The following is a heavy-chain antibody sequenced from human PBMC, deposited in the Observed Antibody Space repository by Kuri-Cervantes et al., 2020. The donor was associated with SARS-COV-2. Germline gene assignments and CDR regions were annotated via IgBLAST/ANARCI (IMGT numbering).Heavy chain of an antibody. J-gene: IGHJ4*02. CDR1: GYTFTSYG. D-gene: IGHD2-2*02. CDR3: AREAEYCSSTSCYKRQYYFDY. CDR2: INPSGGST. Sequence: ASVKVSCKASGYTFTSYGISWVRQAPGQGLEWMGIINPSGGSTSYAQKSQGRVTMTRDTSTSTVYMELSSLRSEDTAVYYCAREAEYCSSTSCYKRQYYFDYWGQGTLVTVSS. V-gene: IGHV1-46*01.